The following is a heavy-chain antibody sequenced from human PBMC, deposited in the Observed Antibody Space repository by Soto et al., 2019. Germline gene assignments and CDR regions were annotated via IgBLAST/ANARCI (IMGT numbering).Heavy chain of an antibody. D-gene: IGHD3-22*01. J-gene: IGHJ5*02. CDR2: IYYSGST. Sequence: KASETLSLTCTVSGGSISSYYWSWIRQPPGKGLEWIGDIYYSGSTNYNPSLKSRVTISVDTSKNQFSLKLSSVTAADTAVYYCARGQDDSSKFFWFDPWGQGTLVTVSS. V-gene: IGHV4-59*01. CDR3: ARGQDDSSKFFWFDP. CDR1: GGSISSYY.